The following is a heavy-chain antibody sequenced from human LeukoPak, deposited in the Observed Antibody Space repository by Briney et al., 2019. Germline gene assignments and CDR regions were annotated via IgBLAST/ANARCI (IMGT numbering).Heavy chain of an antibody. CDR3: ARDWHSSSWYPNYYYGMDV. J-gene: IGHJ6*02. CDR2: IYTSGST. CDR1: GGSISSYY. Sequence: SETLSLTCTVSGGSISSYYWSWIRQPAGKGLEWIGRIYTSGSTNYNPSLKSRVTMSVDTSKNQFSLKLSSVTAADTAVYYCARDWHSSSWYPNYYYGMDVWGQGTTVTASS. V-gene: IGHV4-4*07. D-gene: IGHD6-13*01.